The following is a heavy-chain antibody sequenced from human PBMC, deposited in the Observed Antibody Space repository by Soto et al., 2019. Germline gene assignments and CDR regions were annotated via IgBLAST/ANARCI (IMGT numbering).Heavy chain of an antibody. V-gene: IGHV1-18*04. CDR3: ARGHYDYVWGSYRYTGNFDY. D-gene: IGHD3-16*02. CDR1: GYTFTSYG. J-gene: IGHJ4*02. Sequence: SVKVSCKASGYTFTSYGISWVRQAPGQGLEWMGWISAYNGNTNYAQKLQGRVTMTTDTSTSTAYMELRSLRSDDTAVYYCARGHYDYVWGSYRYTGNFDYWGQGTLVTVSS. CDR2: ISAYNGNT.